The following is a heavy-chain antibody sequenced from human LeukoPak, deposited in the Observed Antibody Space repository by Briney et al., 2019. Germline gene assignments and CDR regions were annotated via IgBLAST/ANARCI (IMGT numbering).Heavy chain of an antibody. D-gene: IGHD6-6*01. V-gene: IGHV1-69*01. CDR1: GGTFSSYA. Sequence: SVKVSCKASGGTFSSYAISWVRQAPGQGLEWMGGIIPIFGTANYAQKFQGRVTITANESTSTAYMELSSLRSEDTAVYYCARDSSSSPDYYYYGMDVWGQGTTVTVSS. CDR3: ARDSSSSPDYYYYGMDV. CDR2: IIPIFGTA. J-gene: IGHJ6*02.